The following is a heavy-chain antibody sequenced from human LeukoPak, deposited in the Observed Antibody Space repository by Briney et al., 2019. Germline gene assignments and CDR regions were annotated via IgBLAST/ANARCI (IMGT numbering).Heavy chain of an antibody. CDR1: GYTFTSYG. CDR3: AREEWFGESQFWDY. D-gene: IGHD3-10*01. CDR2: ISAYNGNT. J-gene: IGHJ4*02. Sequence: ASVKVSCKASGYTFTSYGISWVRQAPGQGLEWMGWISAYNGNTNYAKKLQGRVTMTTDTSTSTAYMELRSLRSDDRDGYYCAREEWFGESQFWDYWGQGTLVSVSS. V-gene: IGHV1-18*01.